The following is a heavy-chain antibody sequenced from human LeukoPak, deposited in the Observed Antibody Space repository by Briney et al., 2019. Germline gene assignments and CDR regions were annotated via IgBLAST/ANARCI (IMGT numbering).Heavy chain of an antibody. Sequence: GGTLRLSCAASGVTFSSYAMHWVRQAPGKGLEWVAVITYDGSNKYYADSVKRRFTISRDNSKNTLYLQMNSLRAEDTAVYYCARDVASGYSSSSSDYWGQGTLVTVSS. V-gene: IGHV3-30*01. CDR1: GVTFSSYA. CDR3: ARDVASGYSSSSSDY. CDR2: ITYDGSNK. D-gene: IGHD6-6*01. J-gene: IGHJ4*02.